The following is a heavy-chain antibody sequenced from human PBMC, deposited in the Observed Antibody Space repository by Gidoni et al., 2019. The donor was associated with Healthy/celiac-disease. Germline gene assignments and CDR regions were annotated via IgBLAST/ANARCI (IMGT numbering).Heavy chain of an antibody. Sequence: EVQLVESGGGLVKPGGALRLSCAGSGFTFRNAWMSWVRQAPGKGLEWVGRIKSKTDGGTTDYAAPVKGRFTISRDDSKNTLYLQMTSLKTEDTAVYYCTTDKYSSSFYWGQGTLVTVSS. CDR1: GFTFRNAW. CDR3: TTDKYSSSFY. CDR2: IKSKTDGGTT. J-gene: IGHJ4*02. V-gene: IGHV3-15*01. D-gene: IGHD6-6*01.